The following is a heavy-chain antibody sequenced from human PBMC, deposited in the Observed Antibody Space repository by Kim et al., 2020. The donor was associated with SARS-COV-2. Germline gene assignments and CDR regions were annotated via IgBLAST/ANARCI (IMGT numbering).Heavy chain of an antibody. V-gene: IGHV4-34*01. J-gene: IGHJ4*02. CDR3: ARDHEAQPGGPLYFDY. Sequence: LKSRVTISVDTSKNQFSLKLSSVTAADTAVYYCARDHEAQPGGPLYFDYWGQGTLVTVSS. D-gene: IGHD2-2*01.